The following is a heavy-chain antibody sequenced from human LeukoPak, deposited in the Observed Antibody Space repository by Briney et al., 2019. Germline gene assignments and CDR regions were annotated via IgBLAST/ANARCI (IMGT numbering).Heavy chain of an antibody. D-gene: IGHD6-19*01. CDR2: IDDDGGST. V-gene: IGHV3-23*01. CDR1: GFTFSTDV. CDR3: ARRVGGTPDY. J-gene: IGHJ4*02. Sequence: GGSLRLSCAASGFTFSTDVTTWVRQAPGKGLEWVSAIDDDGGSTDYADSVRGRFTISRDNSKNTLFLQMNRLRADDTALYYCARRVGGTPDYWGRGTLVTVSS.